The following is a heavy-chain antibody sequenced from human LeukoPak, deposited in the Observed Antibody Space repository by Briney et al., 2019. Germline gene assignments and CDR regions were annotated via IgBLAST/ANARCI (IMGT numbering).Heavy chain of an antibody. CDR3: AREVAGTQGSYYYYYGMDV. Sequence: SVKVSCKASGGTFSSYAISWVRQAPGQGLEWMGRIIPIFGIANYAQKFQGRVTITADKSTSTAYMGLSSLRSEDTAMYYCAREVAGTQGSYYYYYGMDVWGQGTTVTVSS. D-gene: IGHD6-19*01. CDR2: IIPIFGIA. V-gene: IGHV1-69*04. CDR1: GGTFSSYA. J-gene: IGHJ6*02.